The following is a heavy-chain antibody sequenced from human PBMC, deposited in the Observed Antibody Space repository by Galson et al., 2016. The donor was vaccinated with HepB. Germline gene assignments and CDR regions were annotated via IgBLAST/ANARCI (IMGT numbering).Heavy chain of an antibody. CDR2: IAGSGFTT. CDR3: AKDLTWVVVVAATGSDH. V-gene: IGHV3-23*01. CDR1: GFTFSSYA. Sequence: SLRLSCAASGFTFSSYAMNWVRQAPGKGLEWVAAIAGSGFTTYYADSVRGRFRISRDNLKNTVSLQMNSLTAEDTAVYYCAKDLTWVVVVAATGSDHWGQGTQVTVSS. D-gene: IGHD2-15*01. J-gene: IGHJ4*02.